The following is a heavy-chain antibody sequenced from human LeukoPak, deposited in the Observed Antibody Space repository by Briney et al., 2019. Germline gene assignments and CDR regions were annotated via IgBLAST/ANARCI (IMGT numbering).Heavy chain of an antibody. J-gene: IGHJ3*02. CDR2: ISGSSSSSDGGAK. V-gene: IGHV3-48*01. Sequence: PGGSLRLSCTASGFTFSTYSMNWVRQAPGRGLEWVSYISGSSSSSDGGAKQYADSVKGRFTISRDNSENTLNLQMNSLRAEDTALYYCARRISGASYAFDIWGQGTMVTVSS. CDR1: GFTFSTYS. CDR3: ARRISGASYAFDI.